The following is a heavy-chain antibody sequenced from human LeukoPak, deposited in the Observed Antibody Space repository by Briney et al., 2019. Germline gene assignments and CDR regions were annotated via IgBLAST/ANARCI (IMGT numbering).Heavy chain of an antibody. V-gene: IGHV1-24*01. CDR2: FDPEDGET. CDR1: VYTLTELS. Sequence: ASVTVSCTVSVYTLTELSMHWVRQAPGKGLEWMGGFDPEDGETIYAQKFQGRVTMTEDTSTDTAYMELSSLRSEDTAVYYCATSTIFGVDPPYYYYGMDVWGQGTTVTVSS. J-gene: IGHJ6*02. D-gene: IGHD3-3*01. CDR3: ATSTIFGVDPPYYYYGMDV.